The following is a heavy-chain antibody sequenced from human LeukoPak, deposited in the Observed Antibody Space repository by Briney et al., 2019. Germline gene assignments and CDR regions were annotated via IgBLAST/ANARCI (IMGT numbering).Heavy chain of an antibody. CDR2: IYYSGST. CDR3: ARSGPDYYDSSGYSY. Sequence: SETLSLTCAVYGGSFSGYYWSWIRQPPGKGLEWIGYIYYSGSTNYNPSLKSRVTISVDTSKNQFSLKLSSVTAADTAVYYCARSGPDYYDSSGYSYWGQGTLVTVSS. J-gene: IGHJ4*02. D-gene: IGHD3-22*01. V-gene: IGHV4-59*01. CDR1: GGSFSGYY.